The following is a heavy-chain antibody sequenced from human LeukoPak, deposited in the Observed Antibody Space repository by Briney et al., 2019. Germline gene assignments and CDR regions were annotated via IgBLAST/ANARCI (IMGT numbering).Heavy chain of an antibody. Sequence: ASVKVSCKASGYTFTSYGISWVRQAPGQGLEWMGWISAYNGNTNYAQKLQGRVTMTTDTSTSTAYMEPRSLRSDDTAVYYCARNRRWELLSPCEFDYWAREPWSPSPQ. J-gene: IGHJ4*02. CDR2: ISAYNGNT. D-gene: IGHD1-26*01. CDR1: GYTFTSYG. V-gene: IGHV1-18*01. CDR3: ARNRRWELLSPCEFDY.